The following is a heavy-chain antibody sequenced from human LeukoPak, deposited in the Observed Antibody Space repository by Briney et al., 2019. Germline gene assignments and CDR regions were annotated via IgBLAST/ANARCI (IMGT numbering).Heavy chain of an antibody. CDR2: IYYRGST. V-gene: IGHV4-59*01. J-gene: IGHJ6*04. CDR3: ARDHVVVVPAARSLGMDV. D-gene: IGHD2-2*01. Sequence: SETLSLTCTVSGGSISSYYWSWIRQPPGKGLEWIGYIYYRGSTNYNPSLKSRVTISVDTSKNQFSLKLSSVTAADTAVYYCARDHVVVVPAARSLGMDVWGKGTTVTVSS. CDR1: GGSISSYY.